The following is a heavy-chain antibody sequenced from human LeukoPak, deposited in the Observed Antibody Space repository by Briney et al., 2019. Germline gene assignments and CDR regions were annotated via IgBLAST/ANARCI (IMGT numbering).Heavy chain of an antibody. CDR1: GYTFTSYG. V-gene: IGHV1-18*01. CDR3: ARDFCSSTSCYTFSWFDP. J-gene: IGHJ5*02. CDR2: ISAYNGNT. Sequence: ASVKVSCKASGYTFTSYGISWVRQAPGQGREWMGWISAYNGNTNYAQKLQGRVTMTTDTSTSTAYMELRSLRSDDTAVYYCARDFCSSTSCYTFSWFDPWGQGTLVTVSS. D-gene: IGHD2-2*02.